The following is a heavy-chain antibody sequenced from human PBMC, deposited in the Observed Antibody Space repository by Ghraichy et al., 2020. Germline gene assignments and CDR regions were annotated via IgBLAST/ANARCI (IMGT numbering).Heavy chain of an antibody. J-gene: IGHJ4*02. CDR1: GGSFSGYY. D-gene: IGHD6-19*01. Sequence: SETLSLTCAVYGGSFSGYYWSWIRQPPGKGLEWIGEINHSGSTNYNPSLKSRVTISVDTSKNQFSLKLSSVTAADTAVYYCARGGRSSIAVAGNLDYWGQGTLVTVSS. CDR2: INHSGST. V-gene: IGHV4-34*01. CDR3: ARGGRSSIAVAGNLDY.